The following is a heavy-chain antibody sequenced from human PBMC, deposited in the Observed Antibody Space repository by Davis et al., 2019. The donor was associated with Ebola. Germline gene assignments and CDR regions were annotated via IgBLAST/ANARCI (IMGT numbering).Heavy chain of an antibody. V-gene: IGHV1-2*04. D-gene: IGHD6-6*01. CDR3: ARDRQLGDYYHYGMDV. CDR2: INPNSGGT. CDR1: GYTFTGYY. Sequence: ASVKVSCKASGYTFTGYYMHWVRQAPGQGLEWMGWINPNSGGTNYAQKFQGWVTMTRDTSISTAYMELSRLRSDDTAVYYCARDRQLGDYYHYGMDVWGQGTTVTVSS. J-gene: IGHJ6*02.